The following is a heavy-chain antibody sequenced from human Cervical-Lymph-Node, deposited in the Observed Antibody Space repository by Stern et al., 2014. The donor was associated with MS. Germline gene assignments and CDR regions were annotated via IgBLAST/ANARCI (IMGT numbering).Heavy chain of an antibody. Sequence: VHLVESGGGVVQPGRSLRLSCAASGFTFSSRGMHWVRQAPGKGLERLAIIWYDGSNRYYADSVKGRFTISRDNSKNTLYLQMNSLRADDTAVYYCAREGGNTAEYFQHWGQGTLVTVSS. CDR2: IWYDGSNR. V-gene: IGHV3-33*01. CDR1: GFTFSSRG. D-gene: IGHD4-23*01. CDR3: AREGGNTAEYFQH. J-gene: IGHJ1*01.